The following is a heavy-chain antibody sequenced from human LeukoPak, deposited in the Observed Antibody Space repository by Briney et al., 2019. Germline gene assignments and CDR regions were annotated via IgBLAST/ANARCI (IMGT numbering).Heavy chain of an antibody. J-gene: IGHJ4*02. CDR1: GFTFDDYA. V-gene: IGHV3-43*02. CDR2: ISGDGGST. CDR3: AKDIPDYYDSSGYFDY. Sequence: GGSLRLSCAASGFTFDDYAMHWVRQAPGKGLEWVSLISGDGGSTYYADSVKGRFTISRDNSKNSLYLQMNSLRTEDTALYYCAKDIPDYYDSSGYFDYWGQGTLVTVSS. D-gene: IGHD3-22*01.